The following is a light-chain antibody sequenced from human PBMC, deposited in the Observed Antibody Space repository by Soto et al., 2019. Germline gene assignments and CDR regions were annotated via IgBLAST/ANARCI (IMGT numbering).Light chain of an antibody. CDR2: DVS. CDR1: SSDVGGYNY. Sequence: QSVLTQPASVSVSPGQSITISCTGTSSDVGGYNYVSWYQHHPGKAPKLMIYDVSNRPSGVSNRFSGSKSGNTASLTISGLQVEVEADYYCTSHSRCGTLYVFGTGTKVTVL. V-gene: IGLV2-14*03. CDR3: TSHSRCGTLYV. J-gene: IGLJ1*01.